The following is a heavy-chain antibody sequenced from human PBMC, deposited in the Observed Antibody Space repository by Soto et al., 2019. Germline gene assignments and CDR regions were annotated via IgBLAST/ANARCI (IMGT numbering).Heavy chain of an antibody. J-gene: IGHJ6*02. V-gene: IGHV4-61*01. Sequence: SETLSLTCTVSGGSVSSGSYYWSWIRQPPGKGLEWIGYIYYSGSTNYNPSLKSRVTISVDTSKNQFSLKLSSVTAADTAVYYCAREGDGYKNYYYYYGMDVWGQGTTVTVSS. CDR3: AREGDGYKNYYYYYGMDV. CDR1: GGSVSSGSYY. D-gene: IGHD5-12*01. CDR2: IYYSGST.